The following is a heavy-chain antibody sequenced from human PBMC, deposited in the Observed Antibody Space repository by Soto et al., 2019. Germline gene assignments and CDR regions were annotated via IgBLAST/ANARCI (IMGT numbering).Heavy chain of an antibody. CDR2: ISWDGGST. D-gene: IGHD3-3*01. V-gene: IGHV3-43*01. CDR3: AKDMSRLLYDAFDI. Sequence: GGSLRLSCAASGFTFDDYTMHWVRQAPGKGLEWVSLISWDGGSTYYADSVKGRFTTSRDNSKNSLYLQMNSLRTEDTALYYCAKDMSRLLYDAFDIWGQGTMVTVSS. CDR1: GFTFDDYT. J-gene: IGHJ3*02.